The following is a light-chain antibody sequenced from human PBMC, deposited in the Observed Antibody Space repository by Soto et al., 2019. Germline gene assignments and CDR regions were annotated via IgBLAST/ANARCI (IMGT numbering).Light chain of an antibody. CDR2: DDS. J-gene: IGLJ3*02. V-gene: IGLV3-21*02. Sequence: SYELTQPPSVSVAPGQTARITCGGNNIGSKSVHWYQQKPGQAPVLVVYDDSDLPSGIPERFSGSNSGNTATLTISRVEAGDEADYYCQVWDSSSEHPWVFGGGTKLTVL. CDR3: QVWDSSSEHPWV. CDR1: NIGSKS.